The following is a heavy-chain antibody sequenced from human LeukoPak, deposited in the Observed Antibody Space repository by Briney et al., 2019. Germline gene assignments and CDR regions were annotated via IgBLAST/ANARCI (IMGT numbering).Heavy chain of an antibody. CDR1: GYTFTGYY. CDR2: INPNSGGT. J-gene: IGHJ6*02. D-gene: IGHD3-3*01. Sequence: GASVKVSCKASGYTFTGYYMHWVRQAPGQGLEWMGRINPNSGGTNYAQKFQGRVTMTRDTYISTAYMELSRLRSDDTAVYYCARGGYDFVYYYYGMDVWGQGPRSPSP. V-gene: IGHV1-2*06. CDR3: ARGGYDFVYYYYGMDV.